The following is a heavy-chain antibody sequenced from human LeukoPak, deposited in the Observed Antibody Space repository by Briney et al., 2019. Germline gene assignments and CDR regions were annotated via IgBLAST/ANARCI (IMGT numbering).Heavy chain of an antibody. CDR2: ISHDGAAV. J-gene: IGHJ5*02. Sequence: GTSLRLSCAVSGFTIANHGMHWVRQAPGKGLEWVAMISHDGAAVYYGDSVKGRLTISRDNSNNTLYLQMNSLRVEDTAVYYCAKDWGSSGWYNWFDPWGQGTLVTVSS. CDR1: GFTIANHG. V-gene: IGHV3-30*18. CDR3: AKDWGSSGWYNWFDP. D-gene: IGHD6-19*01.